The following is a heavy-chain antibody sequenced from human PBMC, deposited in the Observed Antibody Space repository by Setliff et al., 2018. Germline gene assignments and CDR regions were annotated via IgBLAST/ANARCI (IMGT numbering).Heavy chain of an antibody. CDR2: ISGSGGST. CDR3: AKGQLSSRIPYYFDY. V-gene: IGHV3-23*01. CDR1: GFTFSSYA. Sequence: GESLKISCAASGFTFSSYAMSWVRQAPGKGLEWVSAISGSGGSTYYADSVKGRFTISRDNSKNTLYLQMNSLRAEDTAVYYCAKGQLSSRIPYYFDYWGQGTLVTVSS. D-gene: IGHD6-13*01. J-gene: IGHJ4*02.